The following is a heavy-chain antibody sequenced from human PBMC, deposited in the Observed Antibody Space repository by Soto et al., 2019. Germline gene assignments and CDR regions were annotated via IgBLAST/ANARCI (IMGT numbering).Heavy chain of an antibody. CDR1: GYTFTSYA. D-gene: IGHD4-17*01. Sequence: QVQLVQSGAEEKKPGASVKVSCKASGYTFTSYAMHWVRQAPGQRLEWMGWINASNGNTKYSQKYQGRVTITRDTSASTAHMELSSLRSEDTAVYYCAAGTVVTHFDYWGQGTLVTVSS. CDR2: INASNGNT. J-gene: IGHJ4*02. V-gene: IGHV1-3*05. CDR3: AAGTVVTHFDY.